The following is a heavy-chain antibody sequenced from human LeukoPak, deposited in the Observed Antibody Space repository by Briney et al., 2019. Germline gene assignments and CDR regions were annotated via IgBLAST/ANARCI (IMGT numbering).Heavy chain of an antibody. CDR1: GFTFSSYW. CDR2: ITGSDGST. V-gene: IGHV3-23*01. Sequence: GGSLRLSCAASGFTFSSYWMSWVRQAPGKGLEWVSGITGSDGSTNYADSVKGRFTISRDNSRNTLYLQMSSLRAEDTAVYYCAKESLRWGQGTLVTVSS. J-gene: IGHJ4*02. CDR3: AKESLR.